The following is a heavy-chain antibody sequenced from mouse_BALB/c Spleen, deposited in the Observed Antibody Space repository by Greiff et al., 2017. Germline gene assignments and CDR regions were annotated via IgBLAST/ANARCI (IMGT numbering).Heavy chain of an antibody. D-gene: IGHD2-3*01. CDR3: AREGLLRYFDV. CDR2: ISSGGSYT. J-gene: IGHJ1*01. Sequence: EVKVVESGGGLVKPGGSLKLSCAASGFTFSSYAMSWVRQSPEKRLEWVAEISSGGSYTYYPDTVTGRFTISRDNAKNTLYLEMSSLRSEDTAMYYCAREGLLRYFDVWGAGTTVTVSS. V-gene: IGHV5-9-4*01. CDR1: GFTFSSYA.